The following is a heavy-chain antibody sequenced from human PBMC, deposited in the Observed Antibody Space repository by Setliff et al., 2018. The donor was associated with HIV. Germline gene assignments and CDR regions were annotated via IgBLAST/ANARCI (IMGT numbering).Heavy chain of an antibody. CDR1: GGSIRNYY. CDR2: IYYSGST. Sequence: SETLSLTCTVSGGSIRNYYWSWVRQPPGKGLEWIGYIYYSGSTYYNPSLKSRVTISVDTSKNQFSLKLTSVTAADTAVYYCARLGEFWSQGSLVTVSS. V-gene: IGHV4-59*12. CDR3: ARLGEF. D-gene: IGHD3-16*01. J-gene: IGHJ4*02.